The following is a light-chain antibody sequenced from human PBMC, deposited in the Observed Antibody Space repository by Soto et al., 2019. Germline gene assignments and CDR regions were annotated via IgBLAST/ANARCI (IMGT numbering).Light chain of an antibody. CDR2: GAS. V-gene: IGKV1-5*01. CDR3: QQHNGYSERM. J-gene: IGKJ1*01. Sequence: DLQMTQSHSTQSGSVGDRVTITCRASQSISSWLAWYQQKPGKAPKLLIYGASSLASGVPSRFSGSGSGTEFTLTISSLQPDDFATYYCQQHNGYSERMFGQGTKVDIK. CDR1: QSISSW.